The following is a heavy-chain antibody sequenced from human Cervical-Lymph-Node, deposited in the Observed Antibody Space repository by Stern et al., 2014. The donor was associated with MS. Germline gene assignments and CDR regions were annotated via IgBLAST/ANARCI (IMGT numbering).Heavy chain of an antibody. J-gene: IGHJ5*02. CDR2: VSGSGGAT. CDR3: AKWRTGLNWFDP. CDR1: GFTFSSDA. V-gene: IGHV3-23*04. D-gene: IGHD4-17*01. Sequence: VQLVESGGGWIQPGRSLRLSCAASGFTFSSDAMSWVRQAPGKGLEWVPGVSGSGGATYYADSVKGRFTISRDNSKNTLYLQMSSLRAEDTAVYYCAKWRTGLNWFDPWGQGTLVTVSS.